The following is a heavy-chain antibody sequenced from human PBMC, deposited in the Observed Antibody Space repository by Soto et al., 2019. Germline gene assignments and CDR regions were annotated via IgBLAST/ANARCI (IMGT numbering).Heavy chain of an antibody. CDR1: GFSLRTTGVG. Sequence: QITLKESGPTLVKPTQTLTLTCTYSGFSLRTTGVGVGWIWQPPGKALEWLGISYWDDDKRYSPSLKSRLTLTSDISKSQVVLTMTNMGPVDTATYFCAHTWGLPFDYWGPGNLVIVSS. V-gene: IGHV2-5*02. J-gene: IGHJ4*02. D-gene: IGHD3-16*01. CDR2: SYWDDDK. CDR3: AHTWGLPFDY.